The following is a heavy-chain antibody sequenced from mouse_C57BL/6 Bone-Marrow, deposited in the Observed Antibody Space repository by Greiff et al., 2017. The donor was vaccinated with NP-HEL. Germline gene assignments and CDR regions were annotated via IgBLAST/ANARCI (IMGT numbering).Heavy chain of an antibody. V-gene: IGHV1-18*01. J-gene: IGHJ2*01. Sequence: VQLQQPGPELVKPGASVKISCKASGYTFTDYNMDWVKQSHGKSLEWIGDINPNNGGTNYNQKFKGKATLTVDKSSSTAYMELRSLTSEDTAVYYCARFTFWGYYFDYWGQGTTLTVSS. CDR1: GYTFTDYN. CDR2: INPNNGGT. D-gene: IGHD4-1*01. CDR3: ARFTFWGYYFDY.